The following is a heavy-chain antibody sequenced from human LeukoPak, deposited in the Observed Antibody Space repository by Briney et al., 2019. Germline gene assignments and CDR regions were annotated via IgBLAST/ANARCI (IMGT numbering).Heavy chain of an antibody. J-gene: IGHJ6*03. D-gene: IGHD3-10*01. CDR1: DGSLDIYY. V-gene: IGHV4-34*01. CDR3: ARRGSGSYYYALKNYYYYMDV. Sequence: SDTLSLTCGASDGSLDIYYWMFVRQPPGKGLQWIGEITYRGSPSYHPSLKSRVTISVDTSKNQISLKLSSVTAADTAVYYCARRGSGSYYYALKNYYYYMDVWGKGTTVTISS. CDR2: ITYRGSP.